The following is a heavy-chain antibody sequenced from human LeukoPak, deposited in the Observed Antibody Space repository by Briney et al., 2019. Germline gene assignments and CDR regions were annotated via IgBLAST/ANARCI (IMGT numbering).Heavy chain of an antibody. Sequence: ASVKVSCKASGYTFTSYGISWVRQAPGQGLEWMGWISAYNGNTNYAQKLQGRVTMTTDTSTSTAYMELRSLRSDDTAVYYCAFIKGNCNDSPFDYWGQGTLVTVSS. V-gene: IGHV1-18*04. CDR1: GYTFTSYG. D-gene: IGHD1-1*01. CDR2: ISAYNGNT. CDR3: AFIKGNCNDSPFDY. J-gene: IGHJ4*02.